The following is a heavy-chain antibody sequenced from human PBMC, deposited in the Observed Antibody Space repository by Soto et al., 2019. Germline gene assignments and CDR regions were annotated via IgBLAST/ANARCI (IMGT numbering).Heavy chain of an antibody. J-gene: IGHJ3*02. CDR1: GGSVSSVRYY. CDR2: IYYSGST. V-gene: IGHV4-31*03. D-gene: IGHD3-10*01. CDR3: ARVGSYHSTAFDI. Sequence: SETLSLTCTVSGGSVSSVRYYWSRIRQHPGKGLEWIGNIYYSGSTYYNPSLKSRVTISVDTSKNQFSLKLSSVTAADTAVYYCARVGSYHSTAFDIWGQGTMVT.